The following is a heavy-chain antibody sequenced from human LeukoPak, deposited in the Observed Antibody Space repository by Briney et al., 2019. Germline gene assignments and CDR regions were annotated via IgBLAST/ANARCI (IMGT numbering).Heavy chain of an antibody. CDR1: GFTFSSYS. CDR2: ISGGSSDI. J-gene: IGHJ6*02. D-gene: IGHD2-21*02. CDR3: ARDYDQVTPRGMDV. Sequence: GGSLRLSCAASGFTFSSYSMNWVRQAPGQGLEWLGYISGGSSDIYHIDSVRGRFSISRDNADNSLYLQMNNLRAEDTAIYYCARDYDQVTPRGMDVWGQGTTVTVSS. V-gene: IGHV3-21*05.